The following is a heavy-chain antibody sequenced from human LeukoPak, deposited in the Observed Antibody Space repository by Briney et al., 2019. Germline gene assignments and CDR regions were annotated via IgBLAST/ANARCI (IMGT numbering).Heavy chain of an antibody. CDR3: AREDSTDGSNYNYYGMDV. D-gene: IGHD5-24*01. CDR1: GGSISSYY. V-gene: IGHV4-59*01. CDR2: IYNIGST. J-gene: IGHJ6*02. Sequence: PSETLSLTCTVSGGSISSYYWAWVRQPPGKRLEWIGFIYNIGSTTYNPSHKSRVTMSVDTSKNQFSLKLSSVTAADTAVYYCAREDSTDGSNYNYYGMDVWGQGTTVTVSS.